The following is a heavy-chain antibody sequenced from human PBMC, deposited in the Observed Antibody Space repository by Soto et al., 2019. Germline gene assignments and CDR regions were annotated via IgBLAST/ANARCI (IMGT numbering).Heavy chain of an antibody. Sequence: QVQLVQSGAEVKKPGASVKVSCKASGYAFTAYYMHSVRQAPGQGLEWMGWINPNSGGTNYAQKFQGWVTMTWDTSISTAYMELSRLRSDDTAVYYCANSITGYYYGMDVWGQGTTVTVSS. CDR3: ANSITGYYYGMDV. J-gene: IGHJ6*02. CDR1: GYAFTAYY. CDR2: INPNSGGT. V-gene: IGHV1-2*04. D-gene: IGHD3-3*01.